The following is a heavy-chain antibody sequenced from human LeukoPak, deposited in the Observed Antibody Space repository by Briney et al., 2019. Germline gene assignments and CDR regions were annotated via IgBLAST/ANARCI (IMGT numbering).Heavy chain of an antibody. Sequence: GASVKVSCKASGYTFTSYGISWVRQAPGQGLEWMGWITTYNGNTNYAQKFQGRVTMTTDTSTSTAYMELRNLRFDDTAVYYCARGVGQQLAYWGQGTLVTVSS. CDR2: ITTYNGNT. CDR3: ARGVGQQLAY. CDR1: GYTFTSYG. D-gene: IGHD6-13*01. V-gene: IGHV1-18*01. J-gene: IGHJ4*02.